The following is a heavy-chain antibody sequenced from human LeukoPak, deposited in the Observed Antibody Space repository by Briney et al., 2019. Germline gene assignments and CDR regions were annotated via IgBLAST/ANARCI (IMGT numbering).Heavy chain of an antibody. D-gene: IGHD3-3*01. J-gene: IGHJ5*02. CDR3: ARQSDYDEVLYWFDP. CDR1: GYSISSGYY. Sequence: SETLSLTCAVSGYSISSGYYRGWIRQPPGKGLEWIGSIYHSGSTYYNPSLKSRVTIPVDTSKNQFSLKLSPVTAADTAVYYCARQSDYDEVLYWFDPGSQGTLVTVSS. V-gene: IGHV4-38-2*01. CDR2: IYHSGST.